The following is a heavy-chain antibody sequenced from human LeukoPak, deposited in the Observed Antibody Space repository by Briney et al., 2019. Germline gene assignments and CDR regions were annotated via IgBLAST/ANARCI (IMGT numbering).Heavy chain of an antibody. V-gene: IGHV3-23*01. D-gene: IGHD1-26*01. Sequence: GGSLRLSCAASGFAFSSYAMSWVRQAPGQGLEWVSAISGSGGSTYYADSVKGRFTISRDNAKNTLYLQMNSLRAEDTAVYYCARGYSGSYRIDYWGQGTLVTVSS. CDR2: ISGSGGST. J-gene: IGHJ4*02. CDR3: ARGYSGSYRIDY. CDR1: GFAFSSYA.